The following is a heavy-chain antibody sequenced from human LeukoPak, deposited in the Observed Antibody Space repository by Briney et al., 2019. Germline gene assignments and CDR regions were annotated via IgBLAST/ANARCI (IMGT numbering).Heavy chain of an antibody. J-gene: IGHJ4*02. CDR2: ISGSGGST. CDR3: AKYDGVATNLYFDY. D-gene: IGHD5-12*01. V-gene: IGHV3-23*01. CDR1: GFTFSSYA. Sequence: PGGSLRLSCAASGFTFSSYAMSWVRQAPGKGLEWVSAISGSGGSTYYADSVKGRFTISRDNSKNTLYPQMNSLRAEDTAVYYCAKYDGVATNLYFDYWGQGTLVTVSS.